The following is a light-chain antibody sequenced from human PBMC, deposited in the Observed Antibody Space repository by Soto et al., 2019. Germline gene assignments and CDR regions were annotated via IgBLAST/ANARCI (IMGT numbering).Light chain of an antibody. Sequence: DIQMTQSPPTLSASVGERVTITCRASQSIRHYLAWYQQMPGKAPKLLIYGASTLQSGVPSRFSGSGSGTEFTLTISSLQPDDFGTYFFQLLNSYSRTFGQGTKVQIK. CDR3: QLLNSYSRT. CDR2: GAS. CDR1: QSIRHY. J-gene: IGKJ1*01. V-gene: IGKV1-5*01.